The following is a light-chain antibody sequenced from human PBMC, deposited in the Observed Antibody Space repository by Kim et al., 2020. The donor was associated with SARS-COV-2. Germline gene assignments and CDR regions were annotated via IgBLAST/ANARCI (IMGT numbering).Light chain of an antibody. CDR1: SSNIGSNP. Sequence: ELTQPPSASGTPGQRVSISCSGSSSNIGSNPVNWYQHLPGTAPKLLIYSNNQRPSGVPDRFSASKSGTSASLAISGLQSEDEADYFCAAWDDSLSGCVFGTGTKVTVL. V-gene: IGLV1-44*01. CDR2: SNN. J-gene: IGLJ1*01. CDR3: AAWDDSLSGCV.